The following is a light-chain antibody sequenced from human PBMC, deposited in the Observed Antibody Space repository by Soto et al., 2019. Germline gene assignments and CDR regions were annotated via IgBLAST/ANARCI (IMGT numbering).Light chain of an antibody. CDR1: SGSVSTTYY. V-gene: IGLV8-61*01. Sequence: QAVVTQEPSFSVSPGGTVTLTCGLNSGSVSTTYYPSWYQQTPGQAPRTLIYNTNARSSGVPDRFSGSILGNKAALTTTGAQADDESDYYCVLYMGSGIWVFGGGTKLTVL. CDR3: VLYMGSGIWV. J-gene: IGLJ3*02. CDR2: NTN.